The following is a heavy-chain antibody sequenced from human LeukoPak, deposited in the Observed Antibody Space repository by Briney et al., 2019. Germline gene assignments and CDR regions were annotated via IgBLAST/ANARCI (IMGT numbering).Heavy chain of an antibody. CDR2: ISGSGGST. D-gene: IGHD2-2*02. J-gene: IGHJ4*02. CDR3: AKDPHLGCSSTSCYTGFDY. CDR1: GFTFSIYA. Sequence: GGSLRLSCAASGFTFSIYAMSWVRQAPGKGLEWVSGISGSGGSTYYADSVKGRFTISRDNSKNTLNLQMNSLRAEDTAVYYCAKDPHLGCSSTSCYTGFDYWGQGTLATVSS. V-gene: IGHV3-23*01.